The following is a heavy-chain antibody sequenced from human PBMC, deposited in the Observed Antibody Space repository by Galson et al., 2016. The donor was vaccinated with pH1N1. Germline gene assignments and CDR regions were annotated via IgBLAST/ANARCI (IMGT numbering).Heavy chain of an antibody. D-gene: IGHD6-19*01. V-gene: IGHV1-18*01. J-gene: IGHJ2*01. Sequence: SVKVSCKASNHTFTAYSISWVRQAPGQGLEWMAWISAYNGDTKYAEKFQGRVTMTTDTSANTAYMELRSLRSDDTAVYYCARHRSGWPGALTYWHFDLWGRGTLVTVSS. CDR1: NHTFTAYS. CDR2: ISAYNGDT. CDR3: ARHRSGWPGALTYWHFDL.